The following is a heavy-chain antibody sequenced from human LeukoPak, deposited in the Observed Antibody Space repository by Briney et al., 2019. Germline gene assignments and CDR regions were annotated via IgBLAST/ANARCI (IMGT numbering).Heavy chain of an antibody. Sequence: GGSLRLSCAASGFTFSSYAMSWVRQAPGKGLEWVSAISGSGGSTYYADSVKGQFTISRDNSKNTLYLQMNSLRAEDTAVYYCAKDSQSGYAPFDYWGQGTLVTVSS. J-gene: IGHJ4*02. V-gene: IGHV3-23*01. CDR2: ISGSGGST. CDR3: AKDSQSGYAPFDY. D-gene: IGHD6-25*01. CDR1: GFTFSSYA.